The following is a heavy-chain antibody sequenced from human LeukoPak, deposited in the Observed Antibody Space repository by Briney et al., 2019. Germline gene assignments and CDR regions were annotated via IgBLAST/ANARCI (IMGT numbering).Heavy chain of an antibody. Sequence: GGSLRLSCAASGCTFSSYWMSWVRQAPGKGLEWLANINQAGSAEYYADSVKGRFTISRDNAKNSMYLQMNSLRVEDTAVYYCARVRGIAVAGTASIYFDYWGQGSLVTVSS. CDR2: INQAGSAE. CDR3: ARVRGIAVAGTASIYFDY. J-gene: IGHJ4*02. V-gene: IGHV3-7*01. D-gene: IGHD6-19*01. CDR1: GCTFSSYW.